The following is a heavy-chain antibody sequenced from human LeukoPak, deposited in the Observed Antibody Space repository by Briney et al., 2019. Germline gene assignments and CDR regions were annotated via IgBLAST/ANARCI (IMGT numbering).Heavy chain of an antibody. J-gene: IGHJ6*03. CDR3: ARDSCSTSCYYYMDV. CDR1: GYTFTGYY. V-gene: IGHV1-2*02. D-gene: IGHD2-2*01. CDR2: INPNSGGT. Sequence: ASVKVSCKASGYTFTGYYMHWVRQAPGQGLEWMGWINPNSGGTNYAQKFQGRVTMTRDTSISTAYMELSRLRSDDTAVYYCARDSCSTSCYYYMDVWGKGTTVTISS.